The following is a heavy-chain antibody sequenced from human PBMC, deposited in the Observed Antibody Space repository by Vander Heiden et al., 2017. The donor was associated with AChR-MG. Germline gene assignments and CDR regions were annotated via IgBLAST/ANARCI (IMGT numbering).Heavy chain of an antibody. CDR2: IKSKTDGGTT. CDR3: TTQPYSSSWYSY. V-gene: IGHV3-15*01. CDR1: RFTFSNAW. J-gene: IGHJ4*02. D-gene: IGHD6-13*01. Sequence: EVQLVESGGGLVKPGGSLRLSCPASRFTFSNAWMSWIRQAPGKGLEWVGRIKSKTDGGTTDYAAPVKGRFTISRDDSKNTLYLQMNSLKTEDTAVYYCTTQPYSSSWYSYWGQGTLVTVSS.